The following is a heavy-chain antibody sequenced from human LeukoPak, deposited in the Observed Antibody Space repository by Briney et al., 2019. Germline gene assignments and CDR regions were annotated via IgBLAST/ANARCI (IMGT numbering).Heavy chain of an antibody. CDR1: GFTFSSYS. D-gene: IGHD3-22*01. CDR3: ARDRYYDSSGYLGGDFDY. Sequence: GGSLRLSCAASGFTFSSYSMSWVRQAPGKGLEWVSAISSSGGSTDYTDSVKGRFTISRDNSKNTLYLQMNSLRAEDTAVYYCARDRYYDSSGYLGGDFDYWGQGTLVTVSS. CDR2: ISSSGGST. J-gene: IGHJ4*02. V-gene: IGHV3-23*01.